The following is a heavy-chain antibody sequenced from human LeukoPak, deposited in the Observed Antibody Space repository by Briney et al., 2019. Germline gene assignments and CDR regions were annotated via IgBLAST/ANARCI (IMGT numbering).Heavy chain of an antibody. CDR3: AKDRCSVSNCLYGMDV. CDR2: ISGGGDSRT. Sequence: PGGSLRLSCAGSGLTFNIYAMTWVRQAPGKGLEWVSPISGGGDSRTYYADSVRGRFTISRDSLKNTLYLQMNSLRAEDTAVYYCAKDRCSVSNCLYGMDVWGHGTTVTVSS. CDR1: GLTFNIYA. J-gene: IGHJ6*02. V-gene: IGHV3-23*01. D-gene: IGHD2-2*01.